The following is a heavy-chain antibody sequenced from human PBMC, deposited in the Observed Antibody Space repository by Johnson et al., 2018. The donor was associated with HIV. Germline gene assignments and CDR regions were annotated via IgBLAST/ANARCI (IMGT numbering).Heavy chain of an antibody. CDR1: GFTLSHYG. J-gene: IGHJ3*02. CDR3: ARDLGEREDEEWATDYYDFSIAYPVPGPRDVVGVFDI. D-gene: IGHD3-3*01. V-gene: IGHV3-30*03. Sequence: QVKLVESGGGVVQPGRSLRLSCAVSGFTLSHYGMHWVRQAPGKGLEWVAVISYDGSNKYYVDSVKGRFTISRDNSKNTLYLQMNSLRPEDTAVYYCARDLGEREDEEWATDYYDFSIAYPVPGPRDVVGVFDIWGQGTMVTVSS. CDR2: ISYDGSNK.